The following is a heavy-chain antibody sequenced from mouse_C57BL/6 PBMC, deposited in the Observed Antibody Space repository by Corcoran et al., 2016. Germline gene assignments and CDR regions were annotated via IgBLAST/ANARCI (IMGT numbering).Heavy chain of an antibody. CDR1: GYTFTDYY. CDR3: VREGWLLGYFDY. D-gene: IGHD2-3*01. V-gene: IGHV1-26*01. CDR2: INPNNGGT. Sequence: EVQLQQSGPELVKPGASVKISCKASGYTFTDYYMNWVKQSHGKSLEWIGDINPNNGGTSYNQKFKGKATLTVDKSSSTAYMELRSLTSEDSAVYYCVREGWLLGYFDYWGQGTTLTVSS. J-gene: IGHJ2*01.